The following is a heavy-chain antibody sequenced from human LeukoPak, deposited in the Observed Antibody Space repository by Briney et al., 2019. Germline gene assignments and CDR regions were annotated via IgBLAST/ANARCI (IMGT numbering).Heavy chain of an antibody. Sequence: ASVKVSCKASGYTFTSYDTNWVRQATGQGLEWMGWMNPNSGNTGYAQKFQGRVTMTRNTSISTAYMELSSLRSEDTAVYYCARGGSSWYVVMRDYWGQGTLVTVSS. CDR1: GYTFTSYD. V-gene: IGHV1-8*01. CDR2: MNPNSGNT. CDR3: ARGGSSWYVVMRDY. J-gene: IGHJ4*02. D-gene: IGHD6-13*01.